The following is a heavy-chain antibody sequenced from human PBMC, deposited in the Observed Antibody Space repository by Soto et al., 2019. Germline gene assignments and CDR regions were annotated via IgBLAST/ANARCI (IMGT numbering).Heavy chain of an antibody. V-gene: IGHV1-69*01. Sequence: QVQLVQSEAEVKKPGSSVKVSCKASGGTFSNYAISWVRQAPGQGLEWMGGIIPIFGTTNYAQKFQGRVTITADESTSTAYMELSSLRSEDTAVYYCARGYYHESSGHLDYWGQGTLVIVSS. CDR2: IIPIFGTT. CDR1: GGTFSNYA. J-gene: IGHJ4*02. D-gene: IGHD3-22*01. CDR3: ARGYYHESSGHLDY.